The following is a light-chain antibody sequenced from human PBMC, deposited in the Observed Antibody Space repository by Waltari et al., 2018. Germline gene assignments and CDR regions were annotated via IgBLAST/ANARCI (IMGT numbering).Light chain of an antibody. CDR3: NSRDATTNAVV. CDR1: SPTTDA. Sequence: SSELTQDPPVSVALGRSVRLTFQGDSPTTDAPKGYQQRPGQAPILVIFIVDYRPSGIPDRFSASLSGDTASLTISGTQAEDEADYYCNSRDATTNAVVFGGGTRLTVL. J-gene: IGLJ2*01. CDR2: IVD. V-gene: IGLV3-19*01.